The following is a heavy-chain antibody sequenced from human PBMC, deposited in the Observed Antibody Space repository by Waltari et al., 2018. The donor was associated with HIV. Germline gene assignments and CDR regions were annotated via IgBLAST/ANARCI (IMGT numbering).Heavy chain of an antibody. CDR3: GRGTTDYINY. D-gene: IGHD4-4*01. CDR2: VNPKCGGT. J-gene: IGHJ1*01. CDR1: GYSFNRFY. V-gene: IGHV1-46*03. Sequence: VHLLQSGSEMRKPGASLTVSCKTSGYSFNRFYIHWVRQAPGQGLEWVGVVNPKCGGTVYSEAFPTRLTLTADTSTNTAFLQLTDLAPADAATYFCGRGTTDYINYWGQGSLVTVS.